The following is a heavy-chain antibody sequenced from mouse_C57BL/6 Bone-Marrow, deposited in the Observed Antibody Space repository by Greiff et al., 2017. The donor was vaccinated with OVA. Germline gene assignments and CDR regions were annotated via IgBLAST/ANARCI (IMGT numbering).Heavy chain of an antibody. D-gene: IGHD1-1*01. J-gene: IGHJ4*01. CDR2: ISSGSSTI. CDR1: GFTFSDYG. CDR3: ARSYYYGSSYDYAMDY. Sequence: EVQGVESGGGLVKPGGSLKLSCAASGFTFSDYGMHWVRQAPEKGLEWVAYISSGSSTIYYADTVKGRFTISRDNAKNTLFLQMTSLRSEDTAMYYCARSYYYGSSYDYAMDYWGQGTSVTVSS. V-gene: IGHV5-17*01.